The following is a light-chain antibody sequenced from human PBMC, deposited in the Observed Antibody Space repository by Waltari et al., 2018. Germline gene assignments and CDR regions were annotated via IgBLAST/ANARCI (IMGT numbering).Light chain of an antibody. Sequence: DIQLTPSPSFLSASVGDRDTITCRASQVISSHLAWYQQEPGKAPKLLIYAASTLQTGVPSRFSGSGSGTEFTLRISSLQPEDFGSYYCQQLHAYPLSFGGGTKVEIK. CDR1: QVISSH. CDR3: QQLHAYPLS. CDR2: AAS. V-gene: IGKV1-9*01. J-gene: IGKJ4*01.